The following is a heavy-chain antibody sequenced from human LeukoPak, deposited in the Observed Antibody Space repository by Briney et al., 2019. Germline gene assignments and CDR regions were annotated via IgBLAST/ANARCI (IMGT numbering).Heavy chain of an antibody. CDR2: IRYDGSNK. V-gene: IGHV3-30*02. CDR3: ARDHAYCSGGSCRTPSYGMDV. CDR1: GFTFSSYG. J-gene: IGHJ6*02. D-gene: IGHD2-15*01. Sequence: GGSLRLSCAASGFTFSSYGMHWVRQAPGKGLEWVAFIRYDGSNKYYADSVKGRFTISRDNSKNTLYLQMNSLRAEDTAVYYCARDHAYCSGGSCRTPSYGMDVWGQGTTVTVSS.